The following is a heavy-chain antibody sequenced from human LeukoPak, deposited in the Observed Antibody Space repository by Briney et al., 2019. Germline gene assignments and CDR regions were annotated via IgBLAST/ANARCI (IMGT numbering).Heavy chain of an antibody. V-gene: IGHV4-61*02. D-gene: IGHD2-15*01. Sequence: PSETLSLTCTVSGASISSGSYSWSWIRQPAGKGLEWIGRIYNSGSTNYNPSLKSRVTISVDTSKNQFSLKLSSVTAADTAMYYCARGHCTSGSCSRWFDPWGQGTLVTVSS. CDR2: IYNSGST. CDR1: GASISSGSYS. J-gene: IGHJ5*02. CDR3: ARGHCTSGSCSRWFDP.